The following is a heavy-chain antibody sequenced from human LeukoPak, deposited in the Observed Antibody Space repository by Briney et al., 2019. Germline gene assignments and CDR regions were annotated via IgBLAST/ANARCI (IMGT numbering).Heavy chain of an antibody. CDR1: GGSISSYY. J-gene: IGHJ4*02. D-gene: IGHD6-19*01. CDR3: ARDEYSSGPKDY. Sequence: SETLSLTCTVSGGSISSYYWSWIRQPPGKGLEWIGYIYYSGSTNYNPSLKSRVTISVDTSKNQFSLKLSSVTAADTAVYYCARDEYSSGPKDYWGQGTLVTVSS. V-gene: IGHV4-59*12. CDR2: IYYSGST.